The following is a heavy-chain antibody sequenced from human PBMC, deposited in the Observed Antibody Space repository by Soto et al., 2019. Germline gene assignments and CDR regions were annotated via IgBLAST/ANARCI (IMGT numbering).Heavy chain of an antibody. CDR3: VRATYFSDSSGYTRCLDY. CDR2: SRDKPQGYST. D-gene: IGHD3-22*01. J-gene: IGHJ4*02. V-gene: IGHV3-72*01. Sequence: GGSMRLSCAGSGFTLCDHYIDWVRQAPGKGLEWVGRSRDKPQGYSTAYAASVKGRFTTSRDESKNSAYLQMNSLKTEDTAVYYCVRATYFSDSSGYTRCLDYLGQGSLVTVSS. CDR1: GFTLCDHY.